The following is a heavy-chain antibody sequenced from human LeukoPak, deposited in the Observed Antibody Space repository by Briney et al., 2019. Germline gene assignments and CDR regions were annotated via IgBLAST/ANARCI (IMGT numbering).Heavy chain of an antibody. J-gene: IGHJ6*03. CDR1: GYTFTGYY. V-gene: IGHV1-2*06. CDR2: INPNSGGT. D-gene: IGHD6-6*01. Sequence: ASVKVSCKASGYTFTGYYMQWVRQAPGQGLEWMGRINPNSGGTNYAQKFQGRVTMTRDTSISTAYMELSWLRSDDTAVYYCARTASSIAARQGYYYYMDVWGKGTTVTVSS. CDR3: ARTASSIAARQGYYYYMDV.